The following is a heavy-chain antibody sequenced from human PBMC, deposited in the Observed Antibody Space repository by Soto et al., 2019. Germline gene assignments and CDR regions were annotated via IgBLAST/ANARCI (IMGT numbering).Heavy chain of an antibody. CDR1: GDTFSNYA. CDR3: ARGYRELFFYAMDV. V-gene: IGHV1-69*06. D-gene: IGHD3-10*01. CDR2: IIPFYDKP. Sequence: QVELVQSGIEVKNPGSSVKVSCKASGDTFSNYALNWVRQAPGQGLEWMGGIIPFYDKPNYAENFLGRVTISADKFTATAYLEVSSLRSEDTAVYFCARGYRELFFYAMDVWGRGTPVIVSS. J-gene: IGHJ6*02.